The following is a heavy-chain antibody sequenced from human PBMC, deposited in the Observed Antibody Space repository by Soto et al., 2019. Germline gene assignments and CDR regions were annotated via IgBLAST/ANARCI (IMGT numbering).Heavy chain of an antibody. CDR1: GFTFSSYW. CDR3: ARDLGVNFWSGYYYYYYGMDV. Sequence: VGSLRLSCAASGFTFSSYWMHWVRQAPGKGLVWVSRINSDGSSTSYADSVKGRFTISRDNAKNTLYLQMNSLRAEDTAVYYCARDLGVNFWSGYYYYYYGMDVWGQGTTVTVSS. V-gene: IGHV3-74*01. CDR2: INSDGSST. D-gene: IGHD3-3*01. J-gene: IGHJ6*02.